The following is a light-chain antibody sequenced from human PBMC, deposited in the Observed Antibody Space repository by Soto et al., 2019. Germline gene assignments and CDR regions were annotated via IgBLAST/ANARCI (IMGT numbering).Light chain of an antibody. CDR3: SSYADSNNLYV. V-gene: IGLV2-8*01. Sequence: QSVLTQPPSASGSPGQSVTISCTGTSSDVGGYNYVSWYQQHPGKAPKLMIYEVSKRPSGVPDRFSGSKSGNTASLTVSGLQAEDEADYYCSSYADSNNLYVFGTGTKLTVL. CDR2: EVS. J-gene: IGLJ1*01. CDR1: SSDVGGYNY.